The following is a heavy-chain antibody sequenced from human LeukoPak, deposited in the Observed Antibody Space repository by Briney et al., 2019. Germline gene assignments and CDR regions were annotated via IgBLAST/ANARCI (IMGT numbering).Heavy chain of an antibody. CDR2: IYYSGTT. CDR1: GGSISSYY. CDR3: ARGVYIAAAQYAY. V-gene: IGHV4-59*01. J-gene: IGHJ4*02. D-gene: IGHD6-13*01. Sequence: PSETLSLTCTVSGGSISSYYWSWIRQPPGQGLEWIGYIYYSGTTNYNPSLKSRVTISVDTSKNQFSLKLSSVTAADTAVYYCARGVYIAAAQYAYWGQGTLVTVS.